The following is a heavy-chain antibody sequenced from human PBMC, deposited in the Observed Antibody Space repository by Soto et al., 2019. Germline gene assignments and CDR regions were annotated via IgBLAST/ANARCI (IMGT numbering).Heavy chain of an antibody. CDR1: GGSISSGGYY. V-gene: IGHV4-31*03. CDR2: IYYSGST. J-gene: IGHJ4*02. CDR3: ARVGLRLGDYYDY. D-gene: IGHD3-16*01. Sequence: QVQLHESGPGLVKPSQTLSLTCTVSGGSISSGGYYWSWIRQHPGKGLEWIGYIYYSGSTHYTPSLESRVAISVDTSKNQFSLRLSSVTAADTAVYYCARVGLRLGDYYDYWGQGTLVTVSS.